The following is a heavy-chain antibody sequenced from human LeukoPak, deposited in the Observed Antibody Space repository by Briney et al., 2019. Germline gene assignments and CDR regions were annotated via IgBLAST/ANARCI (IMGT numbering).Heavy chain of an antibody. V-gene: IGHV3-15*01. D-gene: IGHD3-22*01. Sequence: GGSLRLSCAASGFTFSNAWMSWVRRAPGKGLEWVGRIKSKTDGGTTDYAAPVKGRFTISRDDSKNTLYLQMNSLKTEDTAVYYCTTDQFIYYDRSGYYYKTEYFQHWGQGTLVTVSS. CDR1: GFTFSNAW. J-gene: IGHJ1*01. CDR3: TTDQFIYYDRSGYYYKTEYFQH. CDR2: IKSKTDGGTT.